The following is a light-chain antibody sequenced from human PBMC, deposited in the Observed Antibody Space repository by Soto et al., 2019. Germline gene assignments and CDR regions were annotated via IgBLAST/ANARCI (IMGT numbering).Light chain of an antibody. Sequence: DIQMTQFPSSLPASVGDRVTITCRASQGIRNDLGWYQQKPGKAPKRLIYAASSLQSGVPPRFSGSESGTESTLTISSLQAEDSATFYCLQHSTYPLTFGQGTKVEIK. CDR2: AAS. CDR3: LQHSTYPLT. V-gene: IGKV1-17*01. J-gene: IGKJ1*01. CDR1: QGIRND.